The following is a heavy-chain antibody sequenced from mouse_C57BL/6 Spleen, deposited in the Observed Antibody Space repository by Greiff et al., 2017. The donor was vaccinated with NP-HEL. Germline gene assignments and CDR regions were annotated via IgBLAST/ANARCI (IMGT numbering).Heavy chain of an antibody. J-gene: IGHJ2*01. CDR3: ARGRLSTMVTIDY. CDR2: IDPSDSYT. Sequence: QVQLQQPGAELVMPGASVKLSCKASGYTFTSYWMHWVKQRPGQGLEWIGEIDPSDSYTNYNQKFKGKSTLTVDKSSSTAYMQLSSLTSEDSAVYYCARGRLSTMVTIDYWGQGTTLTVSS. CDR1: GYTFTSYW. V-gene: IGHV1-69*01. D-gene: IGHD2-2*01.